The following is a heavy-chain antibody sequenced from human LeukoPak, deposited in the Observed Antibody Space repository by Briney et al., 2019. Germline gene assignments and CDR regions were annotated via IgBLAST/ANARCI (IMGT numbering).Heavy chain of an antibody. CDR2: ISGSGGST. Sequence: VGSLRLCCAASGFTFSSYAMSWVRQAPGKGLEWVSAISGSGGSTYYADSVKGRFTISRDNSKNTLYLQMNSLRAEDTAVYYCAKGGGSYQYYFDYWGQGTLVTVSS. D-gene: IGHD1-26*01. V-gene: IGHV3-23*01. J-gene: IGHJ4*02. CDR3: AKGGGSYQYYFDY. CDR1: GFTFSSYA.